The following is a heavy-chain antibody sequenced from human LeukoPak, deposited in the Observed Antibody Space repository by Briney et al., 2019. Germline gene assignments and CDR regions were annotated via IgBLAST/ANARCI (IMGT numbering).Heavy chain of an antibody. Sequence: NHGESLKISCKGSGYSFTSYWIGWVRQMPRKGLEWMGILYPGDSDTSYSPSFQGQVTISADKSISTAYLQWSSLKASDTAMYYCARRSSGWTLGVWFDPWGQGTLVTVSS. V-gene: IGHV5-51*01. CDR3: ARRSSGWTLGVWFDP. J-gene: IGHJ5*02. D-gene: IGHD6-19*01. CDR1: GYSFTSYW. CDR2: LYPGDSDT.